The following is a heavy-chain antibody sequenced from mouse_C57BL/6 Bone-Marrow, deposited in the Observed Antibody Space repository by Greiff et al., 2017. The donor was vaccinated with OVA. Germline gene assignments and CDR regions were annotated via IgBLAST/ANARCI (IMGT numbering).Heavy chain of an antibody. CDR3: TRGAYCDY. CDR2: IDPETGGT. Sequence: QVQLQQSGAELVRPGASVTLSCKASGYTFTDYEMHWVKQTPVHGLEWIGAIDPETGGTAYNQKFKGKAILTADKSSSTDYMELRSLTSEDSAAYYCTRGAYCDYWGQGTTLTVSS. D-gene: IGHD3-1*01. V-gene: IGHV1-15*01. J-gene: IGHJ2*01. CDR1: GYTFTDYE.